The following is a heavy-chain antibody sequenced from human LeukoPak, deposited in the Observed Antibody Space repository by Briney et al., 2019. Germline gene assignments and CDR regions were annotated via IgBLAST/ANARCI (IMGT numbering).Heavy chain of an antibody. Sequence: PSETLSLTCAVYGGSFSGYYWSWIRQPPGKGLEWIGEINHSGSTNYNPSLKSRVTISVDTSKNQFSLKLSSVTAADTAVYYCARRTMVRGAYRWVDPPVGGNDYWGQGTLVTVSS. V-gene: IGHV4-34*01. CDR1: GGSFSGYY. D-gene: IGHD3-10*01. CDR3: ARRTMVRGAYRWVDPPVGGNDY. J-gene: IGHJ4*02. CDR2: INHSGST.